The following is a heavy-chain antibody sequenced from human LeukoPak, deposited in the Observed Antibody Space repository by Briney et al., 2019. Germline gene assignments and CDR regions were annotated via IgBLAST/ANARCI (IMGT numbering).Heavy chain of an antibody. CDR3: ARGNRYYGSGSYYVL. CDR1: GGSISSSTYY. J-gene: IGHJ4*02. Sequence: PSETLSLTCTVSGGSISSSTYYWGWIRQPPGKGLEWIGEINHSGSTNYNPSLKSRVTISVDTSKNQFSLKLSSVTAADTAVYYCARGNRYYGSGSYYVLWGQGTLVTVSS. D-gene: IGHD3-10*01. V-gene: IGHV4-39*07. CDR2: INHSGST.